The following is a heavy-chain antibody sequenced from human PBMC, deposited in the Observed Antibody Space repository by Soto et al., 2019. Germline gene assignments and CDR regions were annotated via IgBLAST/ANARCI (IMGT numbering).Heavy chain of an antibody. CDR1: GGTFSSYA. CDR3: AREGTVIVVTREDSWFDS. J-gene: IGHJ5*01. V-gene: IGHV1-69*12. Sequence: QVQRVQSGAEVKKPGSSVKVSCKASGGTFSSYAISWVRQAPGQGLEWMGGIIPIFGIANYAQKFQGRVTITANESTSTVYMELCRMRSEDTGVYYCAREGTVIVVTREDSWFDSWCQGTLVTVSS. CDR2: IIPIFGIA. D-gene: IGHD3-22*01.